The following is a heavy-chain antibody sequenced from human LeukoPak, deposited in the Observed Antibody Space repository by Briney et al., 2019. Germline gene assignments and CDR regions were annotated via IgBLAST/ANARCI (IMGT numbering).Heavy chain of an antibody. CDR1: GYTFTSYG. CDR2: ISSNNGNT. J-gene: IGHJ4*02. V-gene: IGHV1-18*01. CDR3: ARGGLLWFGESIDY. D-gene: IGHD3-10*01. Sequence: ASVKVSCKASGYTFTSYGISWVRQAPGQGLEWMGWISSNNGNTNYAQKLQGRVTMATDTSTSTAYMELRSLRSDDTAVYYCARGGLLWFGESIDYWGQGSLVTVSS.